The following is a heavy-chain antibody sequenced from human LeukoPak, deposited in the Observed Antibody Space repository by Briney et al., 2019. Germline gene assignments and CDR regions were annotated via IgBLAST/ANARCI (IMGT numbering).Heavy chain of an antibody. CDR1: GFTFSSYA. D-gene: IGHD6-13*01. Sequence: GGSLRLSCAASGFTFSSYAMHWVRRAPGKGLEWVAVISYDGSNKYYADSVKGRFTISRDSSKNTLYLQMNSLRAEDTAVYYCAKTRPLDSSSWSHGDYWGQGTLVTVSS. CDR2: ISYDGSNK. CDR3: AKTRPLDSSSWSHGDY. J-gene: IGHJ4*02. V-gene: IGHV3-30-3*02.